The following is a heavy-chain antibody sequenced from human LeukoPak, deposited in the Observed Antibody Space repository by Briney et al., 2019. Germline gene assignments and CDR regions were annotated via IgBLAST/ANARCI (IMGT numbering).Heavy chain of an antibody. V-gene: IGHV3-7*01. CDR3: ARDKDVGATLLDY. CDR1: GFTFSSYW. D-gene: IGHD1-26*01. J-gene: IGHJ4*02. Sequence: PGGSLRLSCAASGFTFSSYWMSWVRQTPGKGLEWVANIKQDGGEEYYVDSVKGRFTISRDNAKNSLHLQMSSLRAEDTAVYYCARDKDVGATLLDYWGQGTLVTVSS. CDR2: IKQDGGEE.